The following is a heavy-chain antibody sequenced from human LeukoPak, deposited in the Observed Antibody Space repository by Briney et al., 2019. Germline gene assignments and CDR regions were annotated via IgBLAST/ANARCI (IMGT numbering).Heavy chain of an antibody. CDR1: EFIFSSYS. CDR2: ITGSGGNT. Sequence: GGSLRLSCAASEFIFSSYSMSWVRQAPGKGLEWVSVITGSGGNTYYADSVKGRFTISKDNSKNTVYLQMSSLRVDDTAVYYCAKAAGSSWPSYYYGMDVWGQGTTVTVSS. D-gene: IGHD6-13*01. CDR3: AKAAGSSWPSYYYGMDV. V-gene: IGHV3-23*01. J-gene: IGHJ6*02.